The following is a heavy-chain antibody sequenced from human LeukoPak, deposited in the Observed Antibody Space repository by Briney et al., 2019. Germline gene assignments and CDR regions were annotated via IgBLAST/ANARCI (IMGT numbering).Heavy chain of an antibody. D-gene: IGHD3-9*01. CDR2: ISGSGGST. V-gene: IGHV3-23*01. CDR1: GFTFSSYA. J-gene: IGHJ4*02. Sequence: GGSLRLSCAASGFTFSSYAMSWVRQAPGKGLEWVSAISGSGGSTYYADSVKGRFTISRDNSKNTPYLQMNSLRAEDTAVYYCAKNPPRIRYFDWPKDYWGQGTLVTVSS. CDR3: AKNPPRIRYFDWPKDY.